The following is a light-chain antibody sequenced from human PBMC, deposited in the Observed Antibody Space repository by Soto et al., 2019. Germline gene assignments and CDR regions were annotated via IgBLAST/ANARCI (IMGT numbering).Light chain of an antibody. V-gene: IGKV1-39*01. CDR2: AAS. CDR1: QGISNF. J-gene: IGKJ1*01. CDR3: QQTYSTLTWT. Sequence: IQLTQSPSSLSASVGNRVTITCRASQGISNFLAWYQQKPGKAPKLLIYAASTLQSGVPSRFSGSGSGTDFTLTISSLQPEDFATYYCQQTYSTLTWTFGQGTKVDIK.